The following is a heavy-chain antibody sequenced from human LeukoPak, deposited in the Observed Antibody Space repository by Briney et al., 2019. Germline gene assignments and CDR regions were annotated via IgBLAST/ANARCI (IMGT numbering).Heavy chain of an antibody. CDR2: ISSSGGST. CDR1: GFTFSSYA. Sequence: PGGSLRLSCAASGFTFSSYAMSWVRQAPGKGLEWVSAISSSGGSTYYAGSVKGRFTISRDNSKNTLYLQMNSLRAEDTAVYYCAKDIVVVPAAIRAVATIRDYWGQGTLVTVSS. D-gene: IGHD2-2*02. V-gene: IGHV3-23*01. J-gene: IGHJ4*02. CDR3: AKDIVVVPAAIRAVATIRDY.